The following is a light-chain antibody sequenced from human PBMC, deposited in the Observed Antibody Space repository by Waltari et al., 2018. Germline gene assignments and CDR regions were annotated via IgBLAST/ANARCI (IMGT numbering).Light chain of an antibody. CDR2: DAS. J-gene: IGKJ2*01. Sequence: EIVMTQSPATLSVSPGEATTLSCKASRAIVNNLAWYQQKPGQPLRLLIYDASTRATGIPARFSGSWSGTEFTLTITSMQSEDSAVYFCQQFNTGYSFGQGTKLEIK. CDR1: RAIVNN. CDR3: QQFNTGYS. V-gene: IGKV3-15*01.